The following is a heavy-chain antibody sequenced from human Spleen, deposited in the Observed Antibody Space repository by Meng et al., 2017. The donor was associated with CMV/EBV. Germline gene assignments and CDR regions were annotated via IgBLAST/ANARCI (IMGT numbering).Heavy chain of an antibody. D-gene: IGHD3-3*01. CDR1: GFSVSTNY. CDR3: AIFSLEWLLPGGY. J-gene: IGHJ4*02. V-gene: IGHV3-66*01. Sequence: GESLKISCAASGFSVSTNYMGWARQAPGKGLEWVSVVYGSGETYYEDSAKGRLTISRDNAKNSLYLQMNSLRAEDTAVYYCAIFSLEWLLPGGYWGQGTLVTVSS. CDR2: VYGSGET.